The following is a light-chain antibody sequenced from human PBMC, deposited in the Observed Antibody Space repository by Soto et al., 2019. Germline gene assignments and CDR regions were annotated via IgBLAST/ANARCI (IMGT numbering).Light chain of an antibody. CDR1: QSVSSSY. CDR3: QQYGSSPYT. CDR2: GAS. J-gene: IGKJ2*01. V-gene: IGKV3-20*01. Sequence: ESVLTQSPGTLSLSPGERATLSCRASQSVSSSYLAWYQQKPGQAPRLLIYGASSRATGIPDRFSGSGSGRDFTLTISRLEPEDVAVYYCQQYGSSPYTFVQWTKLEIK.